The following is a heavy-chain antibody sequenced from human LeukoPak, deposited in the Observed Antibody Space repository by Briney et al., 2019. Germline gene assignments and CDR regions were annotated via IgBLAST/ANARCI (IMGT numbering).Heavy chain of an antibody. J-gene: IGHJ4*02. Sequence: PSQTLSLTGAVSGGSISSGGYSWSWIRQPPGKGLEWIGYIYHSGSTYYNPSLKSRVTIPVARSKNQFSLKLSSVTAADTAVYYCARGFAGATVTTFDYWGQGTLVTVSS. D-gene: IGHD4-17*01. CDR3: ARGFAGATVTTFDY. V-gene: IGHV4-30-2*01. CDR2: IYHSGST. CDR1: GGSISSGGYS.